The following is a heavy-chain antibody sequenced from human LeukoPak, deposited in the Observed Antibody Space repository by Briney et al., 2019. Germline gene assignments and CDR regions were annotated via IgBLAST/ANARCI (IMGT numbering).Heavy chain of an antibody. D-gene: IGHD2-8*01. CDR3: ARPRLANGIRYFDL. V-gene: IGHV4-34*01. J-gene: IGHJ2*01. CDR1: GGSFSGYY. Sequence: SETLSLTCAVYGGSFSGYYWSWIRQPPGKGLEWIGEINHSGSTNYNPSLKSRVTISVDTSKNQFSLKLSSVTAADTAVYYCARPRLANGIRYFDLWGRGTLVTVSS. CDR2: INHSGST.